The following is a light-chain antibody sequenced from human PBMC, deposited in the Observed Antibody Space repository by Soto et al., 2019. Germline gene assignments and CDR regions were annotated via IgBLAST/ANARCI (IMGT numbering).Light chain of an antibody. J-gene: IGLJ2*01. CDR2: DVS. CDR1: SSEVGTYNL. CDR3: CSYAGSSTVV. Sequence: QSALTQPASVSGSPGQSITISCTSSEVGTYNLVSWYQHHPGKAPKLMIYDVSKRPSGVSNRFSGSKSGNTASLTISGLQAEVEADYYCCSYAGSSTVVFGGGTKVTVL. V-gene: IGLV2-23*02.